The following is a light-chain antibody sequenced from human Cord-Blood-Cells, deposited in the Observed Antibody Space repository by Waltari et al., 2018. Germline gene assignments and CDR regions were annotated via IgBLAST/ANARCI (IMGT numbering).Light chain of an antibody. V-gene: IGLV2-14*01. CDR2: DVS. J-gene: IGLJ3*02. Sequence: QSALTQPASVSGSPGQPITISCTGTSSDVGGYNYVSWYQQHPGKAPKLMIYDVSTRPSGVSNRFSGSKSGNTASLTISGLQAEDEADYYCSSYTSSSTWVFGGGTKLTVL. CDR1: SSDVGGYNY. CDR3: SSYTSSSTWV.